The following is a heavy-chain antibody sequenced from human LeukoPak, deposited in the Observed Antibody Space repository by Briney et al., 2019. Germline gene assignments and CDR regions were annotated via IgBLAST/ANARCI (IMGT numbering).Heavy chain of an antibody. CDR3: ARAPASDSSGYSLPFDY. Sequence: PSETLSLTCAVYGGSFSGYYWSWIRQPPGKGLEWIGEINHSGSTNYNPSPKGRVTISVDTSKNQFSLKLSSVTAADTAVYYCARAPASDSSGYSLPFDYWGQGTLVTVSS. V-gene: IGHV4-34*01. D-gene: IGHD3-22*01. CDR2: INHSGST. CDR1: GGSFSGYY. J-gene: IGHJ4*02.